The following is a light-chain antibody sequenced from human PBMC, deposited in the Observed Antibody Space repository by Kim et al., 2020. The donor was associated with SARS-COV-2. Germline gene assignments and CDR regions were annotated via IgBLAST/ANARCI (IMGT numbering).Light chain of an antibody. J-gene: IGLJ3*02. CDR3: QAWDSSTAV. Sequence: VSPGQTATLTCSGDRLGDKFACWFKQIPGQSPTLVIYRDTNRPSGIPARFTGSNSGTTATLTISGPQPVDEADYYCQAWDSSTAVFGGGTQLTVL. V-gene: IGLV3-1*01. CDR2: RDT. CDR1: RLGDKF.